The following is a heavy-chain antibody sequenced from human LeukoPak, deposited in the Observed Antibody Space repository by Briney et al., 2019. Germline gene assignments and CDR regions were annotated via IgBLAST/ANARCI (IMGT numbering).Heavy chain of an antibody. D-gene: IGHD2-15*01. CDR1: GYTFTSYD. J-gene: IGHJ4*02. CDR3: ARSRNFRGYCSGGSCYPLSAVNSDY. V-gene: IGHV1-8*01. CDR2: MNPNSGNT. Sequence: ASVKVSCKASGYTFTSYDINWVRQATGQGLEWMGWMNPNSGNTGYAQKFQGRVTMTRNTSISTAYMELSSLRSEDTAVYYCARSRNFRGYCSGGSCYPLSAVNSDYWGQGTLVTVSS.